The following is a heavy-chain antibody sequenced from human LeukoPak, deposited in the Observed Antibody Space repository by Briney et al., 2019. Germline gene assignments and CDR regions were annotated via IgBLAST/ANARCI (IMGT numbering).Heavy chain of an antibody. J-gene: IGHJ3*02. Sequence: LETLSLTCTVSGGSVSSGSHYWSWIRQPPGKGLEWIGYISYSGSTNYNPSLNVRVTISVDTSKNQFSLKLSSVTAADTAVYYCARAEQADAFDIWGQGTMVTVSS. V-gene: IGHV4-61*01. CDR2: ISYSGST. D-gene: IGHD1/OR15-1a*01. CDR3: ARAEQADAFDI. CDR1: GGSVSSGSHY.